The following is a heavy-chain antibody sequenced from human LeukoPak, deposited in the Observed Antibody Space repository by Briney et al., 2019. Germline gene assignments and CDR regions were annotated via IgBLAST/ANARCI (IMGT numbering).Heavy chain of an antibody. CDR1: GGSFSGYY. Sequence: SETLSLTCAVYGGSFSGYYWSWIRQPPGKGLEWIGEINHSGSTNYNPSLKSRVTISVDTSKNQFSLKLSSVTAADTAVYYCAREYGSGIMGYWGQGTLVTVSS. V-gene: IGHV4-34*01. D-gene: IGHD3-10*01. CDR2: INHSGST. J-gene: IGHJ4*02. CDR3: AREYGSGIMGY.